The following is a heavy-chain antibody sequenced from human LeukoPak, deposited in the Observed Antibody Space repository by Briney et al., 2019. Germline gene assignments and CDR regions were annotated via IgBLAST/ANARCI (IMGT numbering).Heavy chain of an antibody. CDR2: ISSSGSTI. CDR1: GFTFSDYY. Sequence: GGSLRLSCAASGFTFSDYYMSWIRQAPGKGLEWVSYISSSGSTIYYADSVKGRFTISRDNAKNSLYLQMNSLRAEDTAVYYCARVLDYDALGVIGHWGQGTLVTVSS. CDR3: ARVLDYDALGVIGH. D-gene: IGHD3/OR15-3a*01. V-gene: IGHV3-11*01. J-gene: IGHJ1*01.